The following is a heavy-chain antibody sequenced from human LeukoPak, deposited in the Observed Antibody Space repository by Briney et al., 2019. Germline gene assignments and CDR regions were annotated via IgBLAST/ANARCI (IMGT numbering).Heavy chain of an antibody. CDR3: AKGIESSGSYYTCFDY. V-gene: IGHV3-23*01. J-gene: IGHJ4*02. D-gene: IGHD1-26*01. Sequence: PGGSLRLSCAASGFTFSNYAMSWVRQAPGKGLEWVSGISGSDGATYYADSVKGRFTISRDNSKNTLSLQMNSLRAEDTAVYYCAKGIESSGSYYTCFDYWGQGTLVTVSS. CDR1: GFTFSNYA. CDR2: ISGSDGAT.